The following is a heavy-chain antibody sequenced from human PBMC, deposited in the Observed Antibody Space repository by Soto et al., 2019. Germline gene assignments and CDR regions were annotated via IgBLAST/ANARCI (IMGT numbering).Heavy chain of an antibody. J-gene: IGHJ3*02. CDR2: TYYRSKWYN. V-gene: IGHV6-1*01. Sequence: SQTLSLTCAISGDSVSSNSAAWNWIRQSPSRGLEWLGRTYYRSKWYNDYAVSVKSRITINPDTSKSQFSLQLNSVTPEDTAVYYCARESGDCSGCSCYPGAFDIWGQGTMVTVSS. CDR3: ARESGDCSGCSCYPGAFDI. CDR1: GDSVSSNSAA. D-gene: IGHD2-15*01.